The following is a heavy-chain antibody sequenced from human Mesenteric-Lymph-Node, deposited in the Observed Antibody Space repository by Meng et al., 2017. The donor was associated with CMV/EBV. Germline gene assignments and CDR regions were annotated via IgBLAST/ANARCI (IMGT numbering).Heavy chain of an antibody. J-gene: IGHJ4*02. Sequence: GESLKISCATSGFTFSTYGMHWVRQAPGKGLEWVAVISYDGSNKNYADSVKGRFTISRDNAKNSLYLQMNSLRAEDTALYYCAKSLIITMIVVVITTATFDYWGQGTLVTVSS. CDR2: ISYDGSNK. V-gene: IGHV3-30*18. CDR1: GFTFSTYG. D-gene: IGHD3-22*01. CDR3: AKSLIITMIVVVITTATFDY.